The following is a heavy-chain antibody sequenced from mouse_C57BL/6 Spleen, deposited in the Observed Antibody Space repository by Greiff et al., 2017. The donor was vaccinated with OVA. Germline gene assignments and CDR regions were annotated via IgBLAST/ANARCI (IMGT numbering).Heavy chain of an antibody. V-gene: IGHV1-50*01. CDR1: GYTFTSYW. D-gene: IGHD4-1*01. Sequence: QVQLKQPGAELVKPGASVKLSCKASGYTFTSYWMQWVKQRPGQGLEWIGEIDPSDSYTNYNQKFKGKATLTVDTSSSTAYMQLSSLTSEDSAVYYCAWGRWFAYWGQGTLVTVSA. CDR3: AWGRWFAY. J-gene: IGHJ3*01. CDR2: IDPSDSYT.